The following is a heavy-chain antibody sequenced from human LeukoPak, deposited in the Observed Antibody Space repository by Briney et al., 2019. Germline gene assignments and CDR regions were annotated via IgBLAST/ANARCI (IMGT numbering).Heavy chain of an antibody. Sequence: PSETLSLTCAVSGGSISSGGYSWSWIRQPPGKGLEWIGYIYHSGSTYYNPSLKSRVTISVDRSKNQFSLKLSSVTAADTAVYYCARTDSSGYYLFDYWGQGTLVTVS. V-gene: IGHV4-30-2*01. CDR3: ARTDSSGYYLFDY. CDR1: GGSISSGGYS. CDR2: IYHSGST. D-gene: IGHD3-22*01. J-gene: IGHJ4*02.